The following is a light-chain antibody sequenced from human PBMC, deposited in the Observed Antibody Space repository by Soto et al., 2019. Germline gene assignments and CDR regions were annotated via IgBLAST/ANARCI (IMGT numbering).Light chain of an antibody. J-gene: IGLJ3*02. CDR1: SSDVGGYNY. V-gene: IGLV2-14*01. CDR3: ISYTSSSTWV. CDR2: EVS. Sequence: QSALTQPASVSGSPGQSITISCTGTSSDVGGYNYVSWYQQHPGTAPKLMIYEVSNRPSGVSDRFSGSRSGNTASLTISGLQAEDESDYYCISYTSSSTWVFGGGTKVPS.